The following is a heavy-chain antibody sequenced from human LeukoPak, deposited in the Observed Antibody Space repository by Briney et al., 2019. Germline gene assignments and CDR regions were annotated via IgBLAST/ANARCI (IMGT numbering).Heavy chain of an antibody. V-gene: IGHV3-21*01. CDR2: ISSSSSYI. CDR1: GFTFSSYS. CDR3: ARTTGVAAAGPNWFDP. Sequence: KPGGSLRLSCAASGFTFSSYSMNWVRQAPGKGLEWVSSISSSSSYIYYADSVKGRFTISRDNAKNSLYLQMNSLRAEDTAVYYCARTTGVAAAGPNWFDPWGQGTLVTVSS. D-gene: IGHD6-13*01. J-gene: IGHJ5*02.